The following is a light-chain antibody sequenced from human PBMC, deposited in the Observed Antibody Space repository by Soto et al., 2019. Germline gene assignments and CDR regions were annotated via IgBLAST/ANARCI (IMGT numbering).Light chain of an antibody. CDR1: QSISIW. Sequence: DIPMTQSPSSLSASVGDRVTITCRASQSISIWLAWYQQKPGKAPELLIHDASKLETGVPSRFSGSGSGTKFTLTISSLQPDDSATYYCQEYNNYSKTFGQGTKVEVK. CDR3: QEYNNYSKT. CDR2: DAS. J-gene: IGKJ1*01. V-gene: IGKV1-5*01.